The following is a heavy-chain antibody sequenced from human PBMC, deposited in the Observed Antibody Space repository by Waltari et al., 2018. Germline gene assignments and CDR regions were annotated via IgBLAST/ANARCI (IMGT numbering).Heavy chain of an antibody. Sequence: EVQLVESGGGLVQPGGSLRLSCEAFGFTFSNFWMHWVRQAPGKGLMWVSRIKSDGSGATYGDSVRGRFTVSRDNTKNTLYLQMSSLRVDDTAVYYCANHRPGGYGMEVWGQGTTVTVSS. V-gene: IGHV3-74*01. J-gene: IGHJ6*02. CDR1: GFTFSNFW. CDR3: ANHRPGGYGMEV. D-gene: IGHD2-15*01. CDR2: IKSDGSGA.